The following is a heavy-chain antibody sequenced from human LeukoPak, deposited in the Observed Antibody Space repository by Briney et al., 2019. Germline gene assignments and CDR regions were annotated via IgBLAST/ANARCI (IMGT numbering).Heavy chain of an antibody. J-gene: IGHJ4*02. CDR2: ISSSSFI. Sequence: PGGSLRLSCAVSGLTFSNYAMNWVRQASGRGLEWVSSISSSSFIYYADSVKGRFTISRDNAKNSLYLQMNSLRAEDTAVYYCARDRGGYSYGLDYWGQGTLVTVSS. V-gene: IGHV3-69-1*01. CDR1: GLTFSNYA. D-gene: IGHD5-18*01. CDR3: ARDRGGYSYGLDY.